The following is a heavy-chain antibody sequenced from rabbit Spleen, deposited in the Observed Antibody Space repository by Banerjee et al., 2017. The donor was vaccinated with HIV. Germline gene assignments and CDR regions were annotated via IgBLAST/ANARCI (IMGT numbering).Heavy chain of an antibody. Sequence: QSLEESGGDLVKPGASLTLTCRASGFSFSSGYDMCWVRQAPGKGLKWIACIYAGSSGSTYSASWAKGRFTISKTSSTTVTLQMTSLTAADTATYFCARDTGTSFSTYGMDLWGQGTLVTVS. CDR3: ARDTGTSFSTYGMDL. CDR1: GFSFSSGYD. J-gene: IGHJ6*01. D-gene: IGHD8-1*01. CDR2: IYAGSSGST. V-gene: IGHV1S40*01.